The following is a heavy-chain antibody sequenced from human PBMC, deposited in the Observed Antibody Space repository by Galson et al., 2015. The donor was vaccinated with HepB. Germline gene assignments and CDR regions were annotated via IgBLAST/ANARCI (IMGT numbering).Heavy chain of an antibody. CDR3: ARELWFGDYGLPGAFDI. J-gene: IGHJ3*02. CDR1: GGSISHYY. V-gene: IGHV4-59*01. D-gene: IGHD3-10*01. Sequence: ETLSLTCIVSGGSISHYYWSWVRQPPGKGLEWIGYIYKSDNTNYNPSLKSRVTISVDTSKNQFSLNLSSVTTADTAVYYCARELWFGDYGLPGAFDIWGQGTMVTVSS. CDR2: IYKSDNT.